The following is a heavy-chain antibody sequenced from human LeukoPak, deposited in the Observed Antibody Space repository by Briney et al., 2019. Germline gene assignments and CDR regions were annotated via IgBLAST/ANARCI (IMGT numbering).Heavy chain of an antibody. Sequence: ASVKVSCKASGYTFTNYAISWVRQAPGQGLEWMGWISAYNGNTNYAQNVQGRVTMTADTSTSTAYMELRSLRSDDTAVYYCARWGIAAAGTRGSVNRVFDYWGQGTLVTVSS. CDR1: GYTFTNYA. V-gene: IGHV1-18*01. CDR3: ARWGIAAAGTRGSVNRVFDY. D-gene: IGHD6-13*01. CDR2: ISAYNGNT. J-gene: IGHJ4*02.